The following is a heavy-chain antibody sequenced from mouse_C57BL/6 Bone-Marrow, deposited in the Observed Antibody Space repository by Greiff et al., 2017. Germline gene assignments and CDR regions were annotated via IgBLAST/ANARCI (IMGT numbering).Heavy chain of an antibody. V-gene: IGHV1-47*01. D-gene: IGHD1-1*01. CDR3: ARSSSFFDDVDY. J-gene: IGHJ2*01. CDR1: GYTFTTYS. CDR2: FHPYNDDT. Sequence: QVQLQQSGAELVKPGASVKLSCKASGYTFTTYSIEWLKQNHGQSLEWIGNFHPYNDDTKYNEKFKGKDTLTVAKSSNTVYLRLSRLTSDVSAVYDCARSSSFFDDVDYWGQGTTLTVSS.